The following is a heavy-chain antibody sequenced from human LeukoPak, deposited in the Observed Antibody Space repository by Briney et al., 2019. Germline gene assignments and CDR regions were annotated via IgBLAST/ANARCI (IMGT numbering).Heavy chain of an antibody. CDR3: ARALDYYDSSGYYSYYYYMDV. V-gene: IGHV4-38-2*02. CDR1: GYPISSGHY. J-gene: IGHJ6*03. D-gene: IGHD3-22*01. CDR2: FYHSGTT. Sequence: SGTLSLTCTVSGYPISSGHYWGWIRQPPGKGPEWIGSFYHSGTTYYNPSLKSRVTISVDTSKNQFSLKLSSVTAADTAVYYCARALDYYDSSGYYSYYYYMDVWGKGTTVTVSS.